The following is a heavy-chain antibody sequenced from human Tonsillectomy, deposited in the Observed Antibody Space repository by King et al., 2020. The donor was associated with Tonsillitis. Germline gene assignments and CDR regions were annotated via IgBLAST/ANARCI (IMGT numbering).Heavy chain of an antibody. CDR2: IYWNDDK. D-gene: IGHD3-22*01. Sequence: ITLKESGPTLVKPPQTLTLTCTLSGFSLSSGGVGVGWIRQPPGKALEWLALIYWNDDKRYSPSLKSRVTITKDTSKNQVVLTMTNMDPVDTDTYYCVFPTKYYDSRGYYGIFDYWGQGTLVTVSS. J-gene: IGHJ4*02. V-gene: IGHV2-5*04. CDR1: GFSLSSGGVG. CDR3: VFPTKYYDSRGYYGIFDY.